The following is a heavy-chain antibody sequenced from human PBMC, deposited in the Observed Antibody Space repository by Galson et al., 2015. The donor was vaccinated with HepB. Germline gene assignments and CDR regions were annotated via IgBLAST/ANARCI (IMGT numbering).Heavy chain of an antibody. CDR3: AKERFLGEGVRAFSLLD. V-gene: IGHV3-30*18. D-gene: IGHD3-10*01. J-gene: IGHJ4*02. CDR1: GFTFSNYG. Sequence: SLRLSCAASGFTFSNYGMHWVRQAPGKGLEWVTFISQDGSKKLYADSVKGRFTISRDNSKNTVDLQSNSVRAEDTAVYYCAKERFLGEGVRAFSLLDWGQGSLVTVST. CDR2: ISQDGSKK.